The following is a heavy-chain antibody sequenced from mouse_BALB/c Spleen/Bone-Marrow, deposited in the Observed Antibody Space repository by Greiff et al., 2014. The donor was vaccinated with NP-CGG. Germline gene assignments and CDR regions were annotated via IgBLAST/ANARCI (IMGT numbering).Heavy chain of an antibody. V-gene: IGHV14-3*02. J-gene: IGHJ2*01. CDR3: ASYVYGYYFDY. Sequence: VQLKESGAELVKPGASVKLSCTASGFNIKDTYMHWVKLRPEQGLEWIGRIDPANGNTKYDPKFQGKASITADTSSNTAYLQLSSLTSEDTAVYYCASYVYGYYFDYWGQGTTLTVSS. CDR2: IDPANGNT. CDR1: GFNIKDTY. D-gene: IGHD2-2*01.